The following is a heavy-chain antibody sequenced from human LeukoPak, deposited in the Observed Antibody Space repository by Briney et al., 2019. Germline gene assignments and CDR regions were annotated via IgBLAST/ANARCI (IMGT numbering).Heavy chain of an antibody. Sequence: SETLSLTCTVSGGSISSYYWSWIRQPPGKGLECIGYIYYSGSTNYNPSLKSRVTISVDTSKNQFSLKLSSVTAADTAVYYCARQPYRTTDYYYYYGMDVWGQGTTVTVSS. V-gene: IGHV4-59*08. J-gene: IGHJ6*02. CDR2: IYYSGST. D-gene: IGHD1-7*01. CDR3: ARQPYRTTDYYYYYGMDV. CDR1: GGSISSYY.